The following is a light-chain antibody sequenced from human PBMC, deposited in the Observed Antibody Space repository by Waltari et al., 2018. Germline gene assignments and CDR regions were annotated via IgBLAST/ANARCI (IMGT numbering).Light chain of an antibody. CDR3: ASWDNSLNVVV. CDR1: SSNIGTET. V-gene: IGLV1-44*01. J-gene: IGLJ2*01. CDR2: SNT. Sequence: QSELTQPPSASGTPGQRVTISCSGSSSNIGTETVTWYQQLPGTAPTLLIYSNTQRPSGVPERFSGSKSGTSASLAISGLQPEDEADYYCASWDNSLNVVVVGGGTKLTVL.